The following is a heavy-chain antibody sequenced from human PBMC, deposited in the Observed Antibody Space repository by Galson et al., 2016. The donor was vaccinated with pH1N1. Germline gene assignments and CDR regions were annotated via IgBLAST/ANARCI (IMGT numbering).Heavy chain of an antibody. Sequence: SLRLSCAASGFSLSSFWMTWVRQAPGKGLERVANINQDGSVKYYVDSVKGRFTISRDSAKNSLYLQMDSLRAEDTAIYYCARAIAQGDSYWGQGTLVTVSS. CDR3: ARAIAQGDSY. V-gene: IGHV3-7*01. CDR2: INQDGSVK. D-gene: IGHD2-21*01. J-gene: IGHJ4*02. CDR1: GFSLSSFW.